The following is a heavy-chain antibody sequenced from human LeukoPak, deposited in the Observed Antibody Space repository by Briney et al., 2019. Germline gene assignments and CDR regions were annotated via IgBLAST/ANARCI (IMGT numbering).Heavy chain of an antibody. Sequence: GGSLRLSCTASPFTFSSYSLNWVRQAPGKGPEWVASITTSSRYIYYADSVKGRFTISRDNAKNSLYLQMNSLRVEDTAVYYCARDYSPPHYFDSSGYFDSWGQGTLVTVSS. CDR2: ITTSSRYI. J-gene: IGHJ4*02. V-gene: IGHV3-21*06. CDR1: PFTFSSYS. D-gene: IGHD3-22*01. CDR3: ARDYSPPHYFDSSGYFDS.